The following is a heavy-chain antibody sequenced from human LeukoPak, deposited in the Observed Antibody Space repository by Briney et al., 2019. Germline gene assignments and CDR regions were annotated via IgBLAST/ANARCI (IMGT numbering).Heavy chain of an antibody. Sequence: AGGSLRLSCAASGFTFSSYEMSWVRQAPGKGLEWVSGISGSDGRTYYADSVKGRVTISRDNSKNTLYLQMNSLRAEDTAVYYCAKNSGRLWYYYGMDVWGQGTTVTVSS. D-gene: IGHD1-26*01. J-gene: IGHJ6*02. V-gene: IGHV3-23*01. CDR2: ISGSDGRT. CDR3: AKNSGRLWYYYGMDV. CDR1: GFTFSSYE.